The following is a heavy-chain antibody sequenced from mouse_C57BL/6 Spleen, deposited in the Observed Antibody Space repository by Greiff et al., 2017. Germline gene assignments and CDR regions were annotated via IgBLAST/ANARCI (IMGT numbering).Heavy chain of an antibody. J-gene: IGHJ2*01. V-gene: IGHV5-9-1*02. CDR2: ISSGGDYI. Sequence: EVKVVESGEGLVKPGGSLKLSCAASGFTFSSYAMSWVRQTPEKRLEWVAYISSGGDYIYYADTVKGRFTISRDNARNTLYLQMSSLKSEDTAMYYCTRGGDYDDYWGQGTTLTVSS. CDR3: TRGGDYDDY. CDR1: GFTFSSYA. D-gene: IGHD2-4*01.